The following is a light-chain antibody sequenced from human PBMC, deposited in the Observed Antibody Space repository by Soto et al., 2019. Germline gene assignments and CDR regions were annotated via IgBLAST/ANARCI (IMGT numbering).Light chain of an antibody. CDR1: SSDVGGYNY. J-gene: IGLJ3*02. V-gene: IGLV2-14*01. CDR3: SSYTSGSTCV. Sequence: QSALTQPASVSGSPGQSITISCTGTSSDVGGYNYVSWYQQHPGKAPKLMIYEVSNRPSGVSNRFSGSKSGNTASLTISGLQAEDEADYYCSSYTSGSTCVFRGGTKVTVL. CDR2: EVS.